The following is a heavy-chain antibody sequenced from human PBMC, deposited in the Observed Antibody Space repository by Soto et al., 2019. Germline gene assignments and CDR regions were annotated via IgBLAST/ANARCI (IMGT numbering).Heavy chain of an antibody. CDR3: ARRFCSGANCPGIGFDY. CDR2: IGAGGET. V-gene: IGHV3-13*04. D-gene: IGHD2-15*01. Sequence: VGSLRLSCAASGFTFSIYDMHWVRQIAGKGLEWVSAIGAGGETYYLGSVKGRFTISRENAKNSLYLQMNSLRVGDTAAYFCARRFCSGANCPGIGFDYWGQGALVTVSS. CDR1: GFTFSIYD. J-gene: IGHJ4*02.